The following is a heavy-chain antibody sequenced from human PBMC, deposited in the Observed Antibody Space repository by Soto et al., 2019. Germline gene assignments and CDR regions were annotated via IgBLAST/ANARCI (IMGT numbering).Heavy chain of an antibody. CDR3: AKGATATATYYYYGIDV. D-gene: IGHD1-1*01. V-gene: IGHV3-23*01. CDR1: GFTFSSYA. Sequence: EVQLLESGGGLVQPGESLRLSCAASGFTFSSYAMSWVRQAPGKGLEWVSAISGGGGITYYADSVKGRFTISRDNSKNTLFLQMNSLRADDTAVYFCAKGATATATYYYYGIDVWGQGTTVTVSS. CDR2: ISGGGGIT. J-gene: IGHJ6*02.